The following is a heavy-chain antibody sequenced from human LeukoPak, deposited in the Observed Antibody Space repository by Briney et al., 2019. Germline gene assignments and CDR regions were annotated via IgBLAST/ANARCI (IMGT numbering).Heavy chain of an antibody. CDR3: TRLLLAGFDY. J-gene: IGHJ4*02. CDR1: GFTFSGSA. V-gene: IGHV3-73*01. Sequence: PGGSLRLSCAASGFTFSGSAMHWVRQASGKGLEWVGRIRSKANTYATAYAASVKGRFTISRDDSKNTAYLQMNSLKAEDTAVYYCTRLLLAGFDYWGQGTLVTVSS. CDR2: IRSKANTYAT.